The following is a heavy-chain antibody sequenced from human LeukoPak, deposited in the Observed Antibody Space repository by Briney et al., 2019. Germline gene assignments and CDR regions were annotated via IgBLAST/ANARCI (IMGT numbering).Heavy chain of an antibody. J-gene: IGHJ4*02. CDR3: ARIHGGYYPLYYFDY. Sequence: PGGSLRLSCAASGFTFSSYWTSWVRQAPGKGLEWVANIKQDGSEKYYVDSVKGRFTISRDNAKNSLYLQMNSLRAEDTAVYYCARIHGGYYPLYYFDYWGQGTLVTVSS. D-gene: IGHD3-22*01. CDR1: GFTFSSYW. V-gene: IGHV3-7*01. CDR2: IKQDGSEK.